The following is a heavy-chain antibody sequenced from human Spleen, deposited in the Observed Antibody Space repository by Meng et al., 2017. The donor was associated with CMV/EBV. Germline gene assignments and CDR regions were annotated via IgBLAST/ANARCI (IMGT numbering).Heavy chain of an antibody. CDR1: GYTFSVYY. Sequence: ASVKVSCKASGYTFSVYYIHWVRQAPGQGLEWMGWINPNSGGTNYAQKFQGSVTMTRDTSISTAYMELSRLRSDDTAVYYCARGGYCSSTSCYKPYYYYGMDVWGQGTTVTVSS. D-gene: IGHD2-2*02. V-gene: IGHV1-2*02. J-gene: IGHJ6*02. CDR2: INPNSGGT. CDR3: ARGGYCSSTSCYKPYYYYGMDV.